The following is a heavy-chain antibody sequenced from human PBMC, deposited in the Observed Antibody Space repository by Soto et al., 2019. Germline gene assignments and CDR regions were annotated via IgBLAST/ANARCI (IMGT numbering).Heavy chain of an antibody. D-gene: IGHD6-19*01. CDR1: GFTFSSYW. J-gene: IGHJ4*02. CDR3: ARDRRSSGPFDY. CDR2: VNLDGSEK. Sequence: GGSLRLSCAASGFTFSSYWMSWVRQAPGKGPEWVAIVNLDGSEKYYVDSVKGRFTISRDNAENSLFLQMNSLRADDTAVYYCARDRRSSGPFDYWGQGTLVTVSS. V-gene: IGHV3-7*01.